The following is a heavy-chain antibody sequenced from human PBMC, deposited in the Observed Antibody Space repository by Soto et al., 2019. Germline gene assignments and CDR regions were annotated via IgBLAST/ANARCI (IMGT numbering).Heavy chain of an antibody. CDR3: AKDPLDSSSWYGGSWFDP. J-gene: IGHJ5*02. CDR1: GFTFSSYA. Sequence: GGSLRLSCAASGFTFSSYAMSWVRQAPGQGLEWVSAISGSGGSTYYADSVKGRFTSSRDNSKNTLYLQMNSLRAEDTAVYYCAKDPLDSSSWYGGSWFDPWGQGTLVTVSS. D-gene: IGHD6-13*01. V-gene: IGHV3-23*01. CDR2: ISGSGGST.